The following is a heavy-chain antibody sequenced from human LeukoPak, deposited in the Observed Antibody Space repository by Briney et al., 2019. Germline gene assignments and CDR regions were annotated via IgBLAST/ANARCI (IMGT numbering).Heavy chain of an antibody. CDR1: GFTFSSYS. CDR2: ISSSSSTI. D-gene: IGHD3-9*01. V-gene: IGHV3-48*04. J-gene: IGHJ4*02. CDR3: ARSPAYDILTGYDY. Sequence: GGSLRLSCAASGFTFSSYSMNWVRQAPGKGLEWVSYISSSSSTIYYADSVKGRFTISRDNAKNSLYLQMNSLRAEDTAVYYCARSPAYDILTGYDYWGQGTLVTVSS.